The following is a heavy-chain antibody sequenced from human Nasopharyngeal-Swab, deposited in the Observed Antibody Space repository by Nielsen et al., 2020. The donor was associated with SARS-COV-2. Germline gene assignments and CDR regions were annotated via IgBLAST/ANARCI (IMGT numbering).Heavy chain of an antibody. D-gene: IGHD2/OR15-2a*01. CDR1: GFSFSSFD. CDR2: ISYDVSNE. J-gene: IGHJ6*02. V-gene: IGHV3-30*18. CDR3: TKDLKYRVHYYNGMDV. Sequence: GESLKISCAASGFSFSSFDIHWFRQAPFKGLEWVALISYDVSNEYYADSVKGRFTISRDNSKNTLYLQMNRLRAEDTAVYYCTKDLKYRVHYYNGMDVWGQGTSVTVSS.